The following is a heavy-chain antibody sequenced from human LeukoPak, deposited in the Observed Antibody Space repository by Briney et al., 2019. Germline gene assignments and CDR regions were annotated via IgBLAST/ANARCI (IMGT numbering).Heavy chain of an antibody. V-gene: IGHV3-48*04. CDR1: GFTFSSYS. CDR2: ISGSSSTI. Sequence: GGSLRLSCAASGFTFSSYSMNWVRQAPGKGLEWVSYISGSSSTIYYADSVKGRFTISRDNAKNTLYLQMNSLGAEDTAVYYCARVQGHPPNGLDIWGQGTMVTVSS. J-gene: IGHJ3*02. CDR3: ARVQGHPPNGLDI. D-gene: IGHD2-8*01.